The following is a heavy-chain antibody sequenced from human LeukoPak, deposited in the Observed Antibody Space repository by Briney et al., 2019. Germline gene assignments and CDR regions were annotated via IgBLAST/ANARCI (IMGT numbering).Heavy chain of an antibody. CDR2: INPSGGST. J-gene: IGHJ3*02. V-gene: IGHV1-46*01. CDR1: GYTFTSYY. D-gene: IGHD2-2*01. CDR3: ARDRGSSTSSQLDAFDI. Sequence: VASVKVSCKASGYTFTSYYMHWVRQAPGQGLEWMGIINPSGGSTSYAQKFQGRVTMTRDTSTSTVYMELSSLRSEDTAVYYCARDRGSSTSSQLDAFDIWGQGTMVTVSS.